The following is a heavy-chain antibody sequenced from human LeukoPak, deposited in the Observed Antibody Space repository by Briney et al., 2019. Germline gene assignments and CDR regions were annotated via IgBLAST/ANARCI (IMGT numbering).Heavy chain of an antibody. V-gene: IGHV4-59*12. J-gene: IGHJ4*02. CDR3: ASRGEVEWQQLIY. CDR1: GGSINNYY. CDR2: IYYSGST. Sequence: SETLSLTCTVSGGSINNYYWSWIRQPPGKGLEWIGYIYYSGSTNYNPSLKSRVTISVDTSKNQFSLKLSSVTAADTAVYYCASRGEVEWQQLIYWGQGTLVTVSS. D-gene: IGHD6-13*01.